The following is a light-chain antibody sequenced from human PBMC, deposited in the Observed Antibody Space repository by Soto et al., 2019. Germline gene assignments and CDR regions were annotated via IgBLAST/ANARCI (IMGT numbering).Light chain of an antibody. CDR3: QQYNSFWT. CDR2: DAS. Sequence: DIQMTQSPSTLSASVGDRVTITCRASQSINSWLAWYQQKPGKAPKLLIYDASSLESGVPSRFSGSGSGTEFTLTISSLQPHDFATYYCQQYNSFWTFGQGTKVEIK. CDR1: QSINSW. J-gene: IGKJ1*01. V-gene: IGKV1-5*01.